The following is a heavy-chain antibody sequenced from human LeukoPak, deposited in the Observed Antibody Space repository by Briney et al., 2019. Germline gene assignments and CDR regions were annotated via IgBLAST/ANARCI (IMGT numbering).Heavy chain of an antibody. J-gene: IGHJ3*02. Sequence: GGSLRLSCAASGFTVSSNYMSWVRQAPGKGLEWVSVIYSGGSTYYADSVKGRFTISRDNSKNTLYLQMNSLRAEDTAVYYCGRSRRPYDILTGYRNGAFDIWGQGTMVTVSS. CDR3: GRSRRPYDILTGYRNGAFDI. CDR1: GFTVSSNY. CDR2: IYSGGST. V-gene: IGHV3-53*01. D-gene: IGHD3-9*01.